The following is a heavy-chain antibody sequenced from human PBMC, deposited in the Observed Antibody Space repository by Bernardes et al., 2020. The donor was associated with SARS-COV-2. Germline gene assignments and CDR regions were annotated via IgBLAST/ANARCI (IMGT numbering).Heavy chain of an antibody. CDR1: GGSFSNYY. J-gene: IGHJ4*02. Sequence: SETLSLTCAVYGGSFSNYYWNWIRQPPGKGLEWIGEINHSGSTNYNPSLKSRVTISVDTSKNQFSLKLSSVTAADTAVYYCATSPGPDYYDSSGPRIHYFDYWGQGTLVTVSS. CDR2: INHSGST. D-gene: IGHD3-22*01. CDR3: ATSPGPDYYDSSGPRIHYFDY. V-gene: IGHV4-34*01.